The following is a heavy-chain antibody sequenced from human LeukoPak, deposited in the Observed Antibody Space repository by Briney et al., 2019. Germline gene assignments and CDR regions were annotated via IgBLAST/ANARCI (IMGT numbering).Heavy chain of an antibody. D-gene: IGHD3-22*01. Sequence: GGSLRLSCAASGFTFSDFYMSWIRQAPGRGLESASYICDSGRTIYYADSVKGRFTISRDNAKNSVYLQMNNLRAEDTAVYYCARDRLGDYDHSGYYDKWGQGTLVTVSS. CDR3: ARDRLGDYDHSGYYDK. V-gene: IGHV3-11*01. CDR1: GFTFSDFY. CDR2: ICDSGRTI. J-gene: IGHJ4*02.